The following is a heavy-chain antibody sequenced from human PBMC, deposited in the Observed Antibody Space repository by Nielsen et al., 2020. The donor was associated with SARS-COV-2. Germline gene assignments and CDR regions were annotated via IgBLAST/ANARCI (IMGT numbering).Heavy chain of an antibody. V-gene: IGHV3-30-3*01. Sequence: WIRQPPGKGLEWVAVISHDGSNKYYADSVKGRFTISRDNSKNTLYLQMNSLRAEDTAVYYCARDRYTMVRGVQTKPLSVWGRGTLVTVSS. J-gene: IGHJ2*01. CDR2: ISHDGSNK. CDR3: ARDRYTMVRGVQTKPLSV. D-gene: IGHD3-10*01.